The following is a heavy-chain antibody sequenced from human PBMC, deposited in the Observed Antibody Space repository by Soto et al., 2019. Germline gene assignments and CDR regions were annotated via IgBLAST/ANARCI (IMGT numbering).Heavy chain of an antibody. V-gene: IGHV3-23*01. CDR2: ITGSGGTI. CDR3: ARDSSPGVYGMDV. J-gene: IGHJ6*02. D-gene: IGHD6-6*01. CDR1: GFSFSRYA. Sequence: DVHLLESGGGLVQPGGSLRLSCAASGFSFSRYAMIWVRQAPGKGQEWVSGITGSGGTIEYAASVKGRFTISRDNSKNTLYLQMNSLRAEDTAVYYCARDSSPGVYGMDVWGQGTTVTVSS.